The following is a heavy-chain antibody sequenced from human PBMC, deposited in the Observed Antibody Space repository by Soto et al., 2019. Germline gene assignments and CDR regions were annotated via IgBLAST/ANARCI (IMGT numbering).Heavy chain of an antibody. Sequence: GGSLRLSCAASGFTFSSYAMSWVRQAPGKGLEWVSVISGSGGSTYYADSVKGRFTISRDNSKNTLYLQMNSLRPEDTALYYCVGGQYYFDYRGQGTLVTVSS. CDR1: GFTFSSYA. D-gene: IGHD3-10*01. J-gene: IGHJ4*02. V-gene: IGHV3-23*01. CDR2: ISGSGGST. CDR3: VGGQYYFDY.